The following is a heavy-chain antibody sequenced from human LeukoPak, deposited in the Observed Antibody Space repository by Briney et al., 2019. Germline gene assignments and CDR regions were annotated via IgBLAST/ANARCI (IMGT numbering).Heavy chain of an antibody. V-gene: IGHV1-18*01. D-gene: IGHD3-22*01. CDR1: GYTFTSYG. Sequence: ASVKVSCKASGYTFTSYGISWVRQAPGQGLEWMGWISAYNGNTNYAQKLQGRVTMTTDTSTSTAYMELRSLRADDTAVYYCATYSSDFGRLDPWGQGTRSPSPQ. J-gene: IGHJ5*02. CDR2: ISAYNGNT. CDR3: ATYSSDFGRLDP.